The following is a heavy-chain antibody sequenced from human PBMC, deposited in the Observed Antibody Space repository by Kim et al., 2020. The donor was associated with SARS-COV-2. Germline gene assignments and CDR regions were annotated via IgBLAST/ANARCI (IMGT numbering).Heavy chain of an antibody. CDR2: ISSSSSYT. CDR1: GFTFSDYY. J-gene: IGHJ4*02. V-gene: IGHV3-11*06. CDR3: ARVRFGLRYFDGLDY. D-gene: IGHD3-9*01. Sequence: GGSLRLSCAASGFTFSDYYMSWIRQAPGKGLEWVSYISSSSSYTNYADSVKGRFTISRDNAKNSLYLQMNSLRAEDTAVYYCARVRFGLRYFDGLDYWGQGTLVTVSS.